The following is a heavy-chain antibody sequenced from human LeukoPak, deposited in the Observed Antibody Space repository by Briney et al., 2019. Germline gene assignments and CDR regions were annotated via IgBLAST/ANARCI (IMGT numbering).Heavy chain of an antibody. Sequence: SETLSLTCAVYGGSFSGYYWSWIRQPPGKGLEWIGEINHSGSTNYNPSLKSRVTISVDTSKNQFSLKLSSVTAADTAVYYCARGGFFDGPYYFDYWGQGTLVTVSS. CDR1: GGSFSGYY. J-gene: IGHJ4*02. CDR3: ARGGFFDGPYYFDY. V-gene: IGHV4-34*01. CDR2: INHSGST. D-gene: IGHD3-9*01.